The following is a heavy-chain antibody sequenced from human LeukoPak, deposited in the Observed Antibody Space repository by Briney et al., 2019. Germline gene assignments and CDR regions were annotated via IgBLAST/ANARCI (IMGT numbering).Heavy chain of an antibody. CDR1: GFTVSSNY. V-gene: IGHV3-53*01. CDR2: IYSGGST. Sequence: GGSLRLSCAASGFTVSSNYMSWVRQAPGKGLEWVSVIYSGGSTYYADSVKGRFTIPRDNSKNMLYLQMNSLRAEDTAVYYCAREDGVGDAFDIWGQGTMVTVSS. CDR3: AREDGVGDAFDI. J-gene: IGHJ3*02. D-gene: IGHD4-17*01.